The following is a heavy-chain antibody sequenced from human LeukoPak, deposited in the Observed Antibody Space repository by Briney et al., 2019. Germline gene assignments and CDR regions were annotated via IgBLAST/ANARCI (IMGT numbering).Heavy chain of an antibody. D-gene: IGHD2-8*01. CDR1: GFTFSSYW. V-gene: IGHV3-7*01. CDR2: IKQDGSEK. CDR3: ARDRGECTNGVCYYHDFDY. J-gene: IGHJ4*02. Sequence: GGSLRLSCAASGFTFSSYWMTWVRQAPGKGLEWVANIKQDGSEKYYVDSVKGRFTISRDNAKNSLSLHMNSLRAEDTAVYHCARDRGECTNGVCYYHDFDYWGQGTLVTVSS.